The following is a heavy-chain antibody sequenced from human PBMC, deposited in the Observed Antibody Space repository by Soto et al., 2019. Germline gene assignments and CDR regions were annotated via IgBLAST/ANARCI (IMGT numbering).Heavy chain of an antibody. CDR1: GFSLSTSGVG. CDR3: AYLPCSGGSCYWFSFSGMAV. D-gene: IGHD2-15*01. J-gene: IGHJ6*02. CDR2: IYWDDDK. V-gene: IGHV2-5*02. Sequence: QITLKESGPTLVKPTQTLTLTCTFSGFSLSTSGVGVAWIRQPPGKALEWLALIYWDDDKRYRPSLESRLTITQHTSKNQVVLTMTNMDSVDTATYFCAYLPCSGGSCYWFSFSGMAVSGQGPTVTVSS.